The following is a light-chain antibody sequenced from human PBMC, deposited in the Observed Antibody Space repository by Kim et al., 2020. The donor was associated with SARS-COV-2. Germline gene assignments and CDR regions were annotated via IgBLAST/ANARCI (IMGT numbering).Light chain of an antibody. CDR2: DTP. CDR3: QQYNSWPLT. Sequence: VSPGERATLSCRASQSFSSKLAWFQQKPGQAPRLLIYDTPTRATGVPARFSGSGSGTEFTLTINSLQSEDFAVYYCQQYNSWPLTFGGGTKVDIK. V-gene: IGKV3-15*01. J-gene: IGKJ4*01. CDR1: QSFSSK.